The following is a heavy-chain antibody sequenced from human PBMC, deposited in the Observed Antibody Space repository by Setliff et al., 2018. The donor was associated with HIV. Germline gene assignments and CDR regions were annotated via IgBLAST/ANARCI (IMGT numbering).Heavy chain of an antibody. Sequence: GGSLRLSCAASGFTFSSYPMTWVRQAPGKGLEWFSAISNSSPGNTYYADSVRGRFTISRDNSKNTLFLQMNSLRAEDTAVYYCVRDPHPDLGSVNGLDIWGQGTMVTVSS. J-gene: IGHJ3*02. CDR1: GFTFSSYP. CDR3: VRDPHPDLGSVNGLDI. V-gene: IGHV3-23*01. CDR2: ISNSSPGNT. D-gene: IGHD2-8*01.